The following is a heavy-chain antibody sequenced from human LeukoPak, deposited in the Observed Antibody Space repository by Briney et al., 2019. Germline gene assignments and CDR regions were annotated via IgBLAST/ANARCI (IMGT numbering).Heavy chain of an antibody. Sequence: SETLSLTCVVNNGSFTEYFWSWIRHPPGKGLEWIGEVYHSGSTNYNPSLKSRLSISADMSKKQFSLKLNSVTAADTAVYYCAREKFLGRLTRVLDTWGQGTLVTVSS. D-gene: IGHD3-3*01. CDR1: NGSFTEYF. V-gene: IGHV4-34*01. CDR3: AREKFLGRLTRVLDT. J-gene: IGHJ5*02. CDR2: VYHSGST.